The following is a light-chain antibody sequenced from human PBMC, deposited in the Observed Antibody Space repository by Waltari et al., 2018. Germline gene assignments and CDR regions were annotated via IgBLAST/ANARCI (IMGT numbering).Light chain of an antibody. CDR3: VMYVGSGIWV. V-gene: IGLV8-61*01. Sequence: QTVVTQEPSFSVSPGGTVTLTCGLTSGSVSSGHYPGWYQQTPGQAPRTLLYRTNTRSSGVPDRFSGSIVGNKAALTITGAQADDESDYYCVMYVGSGIWVFGGGTKLTVL. CDR1: SGSVSSGHY. CDR2: RTN. J-gene: IGLJ3*02.